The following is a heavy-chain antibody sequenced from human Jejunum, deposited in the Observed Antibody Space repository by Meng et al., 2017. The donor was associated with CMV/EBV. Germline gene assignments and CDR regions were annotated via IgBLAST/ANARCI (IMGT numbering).Heavy chain of an antibody. CDR3: ARDTVSYCGVDCYGNRFDP. J-gene: IGHJ5*02. V-gene: IGHV1-69*08. D-gene: IGHD2-21*02. CDR1: YT. Sequence: YTGSWVRHSPGAGLQWVGRISPIVDKTTYAQKFQGRDTITADKNTNTVYMELSGLRSEDTATYCCARDTVSYCGVDCYGNRFDPWGQGTLVTVSS. CDR2: ISPIVDKT.